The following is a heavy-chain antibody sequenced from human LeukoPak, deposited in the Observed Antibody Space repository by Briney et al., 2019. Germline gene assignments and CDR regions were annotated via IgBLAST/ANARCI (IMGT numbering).Heavy chain of an antibody. CDR1: GFSFSTYC. CDR3: VRDFRSADY. J-gene: IGHJ4*02. Sequence: GGSLRLSCAASGFSFSTYCMHWVRQAPGKGPMWVSRICPDGTVTNYADSVKARFSISRYNARNTVCLQMNSLRAEDTAVYYCVRDFRSADYWGQGTLVTVSS. CDR2: ICPDGTVT. V-gene: IGHV3-74*01.